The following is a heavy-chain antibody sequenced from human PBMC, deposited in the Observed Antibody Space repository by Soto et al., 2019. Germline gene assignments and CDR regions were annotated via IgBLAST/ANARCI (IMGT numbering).Heavy chain of an antibody. CDR3: ATRITVFGLLIPPFDP. CDR1: GGSVNGYY. Sequence: SETLSLTCAVYGGSVNGYYWNWIRQPPGKGLEWIGEINHTGGTHYNQSLKSRVTMSVDTSKNQFSLRLSSVTAADTAIYYCATRITVFGLLIPPFDPWGQGTQVTVSS. D-gene: IGHD3-3*01. V-gene: IGHV4-34*01. CDR2: INHTGGT. J-gene: IGHJ5*02.